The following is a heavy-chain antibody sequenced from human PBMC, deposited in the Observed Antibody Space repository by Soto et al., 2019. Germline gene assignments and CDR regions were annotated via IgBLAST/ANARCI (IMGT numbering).Heavy chain of an antibody. D-gene: IGHD3-10*01. V-gene: IGHV4-34*01. CDR3: AREEYGSGSAYLRNYGMDV. CDR2: INHSGST. J-gene: IGHJ6*02. Sequence: SETLSLPCAVYGGSFSGYYWIWIRQPPGKGVEWIGEINHSGSTNDNPSLKSRVTISVDTSKNQFSLKLSSVTAADTAVYYCAREEYGSGSAYLRNYGMDVWGQRTTVS. CDR1: GGSFSGYY.